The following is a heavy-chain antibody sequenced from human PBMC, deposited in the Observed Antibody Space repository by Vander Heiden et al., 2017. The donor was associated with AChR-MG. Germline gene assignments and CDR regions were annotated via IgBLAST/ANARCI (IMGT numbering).Heavy chain of an antibody. CDR3: AKSREGLFDAFDI. V-gene: IGHV3-23*01. D-gene: IGHD2-2*01. CDR1: GFTFSSYA. J-gene: IGHJ3*02. Sequence: EVQLLESGGGLVQPGGSLRLSCAASGFTFSSYAMSWVRQAPGKGLECVSAISGSGGSTYYADAVKGRFTISRDNSKNTMYLQMKRMRAEDTAVYYFAKSREGLFDAFDIWGQGTMVTVSS. CDR2: ISGSGGST.